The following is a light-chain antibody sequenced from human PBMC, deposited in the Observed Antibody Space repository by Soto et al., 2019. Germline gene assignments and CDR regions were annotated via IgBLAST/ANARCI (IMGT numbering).Light chain of an antibody. V-gene: IGKV3-11*01. CDR3: QQRSSWPFA. CDR2: ATS. J-gene: IGKJ3*01. CDR1: QSIGNY. Sequence: EVVLTQSPATLSLSPGVGATLSCRASQSIGNYLAWYQQKPGQAPRLLIYATSNRATGIPARFSGSGSGTDFTLTISSLEPEDFAVYYCQQRSSWPFALGPGTKVDIK.